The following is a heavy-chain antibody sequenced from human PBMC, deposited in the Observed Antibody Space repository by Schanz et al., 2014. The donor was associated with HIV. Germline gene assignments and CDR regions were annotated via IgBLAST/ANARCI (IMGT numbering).Heavy chain of an antibody. CDR3: AKGQRGVVRGDIDY. J-gene: IGHJ4*02. D-gene: IGHD3-10*01. CDR2: ISGSGIST. CDR1: GFTFKNYA. V-gene: IGHV3-23*04. Sequence: VQLVESGGGVVQPGRSLRLSCAASGFTFKNYAMSWVRQPPGKGLEWVSVISGSGISTYYADSVKGRFSISRDNSKNTLYLQMNSLRAEDTAVYYCAKGQRGVVRGDIDYWGQGTLVTVSS.